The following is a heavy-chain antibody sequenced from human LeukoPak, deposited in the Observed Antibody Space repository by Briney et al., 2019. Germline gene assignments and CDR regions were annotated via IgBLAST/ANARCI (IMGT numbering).Heavy chain of an antibody. J-gene: IGHJ4*02. Sequence: PGGSLRLSCATSGFTFSSYEMNWVRQAPGKGLEWVSVIYSGGSTYYADSVKGRFTISRDNSKNTLYLQMNSLRAEDTAVYYCARYGGAVAWYFDYWGQGTLVTVSS. CDR1: GFTFSSYE. V-gene: IGHV3-66*01. D-gene: IGHD6-19*01. CDR3: ARYGGAVAWYFDY. CDR2: IYSGGST.